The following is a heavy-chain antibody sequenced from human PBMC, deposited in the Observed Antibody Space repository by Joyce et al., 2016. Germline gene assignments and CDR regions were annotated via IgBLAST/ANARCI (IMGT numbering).Heavy chain of an antibody. CDR3: ARKPRDLAFDV. V-gene: IGHV1-18*01. J-gene: IGHJ4*02. CDR2: ISAYNGHT. D-gene: IGHD1-14*01. Sequence: QVQLVQSGADVKKPGASVKVSCKASGYTFTSYGINWVPQAPGQGLEWMAWISAYNGHTIYAQRLQGRLTLTTDASTSTAYMELRSLTSDDTAVYYCARKPRDLAFDVWGQGTLVTVSS. CDR1: GYTFTSYG.